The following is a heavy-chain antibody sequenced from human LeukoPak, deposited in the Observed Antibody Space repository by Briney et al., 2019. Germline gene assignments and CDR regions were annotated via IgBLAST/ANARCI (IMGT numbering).Heavy chain of an antibody. CDR1: GGTFSSYA. CDR3: ARAMKYYYYMDV. V-gene: IGHV1-69*05. Sequence: GASVKVSCKASGGTFSSYAISWVRQAPGQGLEWMGGIIPIFGTANYAQKFQGRVTITTDESTSTAYMELSSLRSEDTAVYYCARAMKYYYYMDVWGKGTTVTVSS. CDR2: IIPIFGTA. J-gene: IGHJ6*03.